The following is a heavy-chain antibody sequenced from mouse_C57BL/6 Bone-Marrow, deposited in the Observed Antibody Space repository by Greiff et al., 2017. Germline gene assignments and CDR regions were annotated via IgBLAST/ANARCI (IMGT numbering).Heavy chain of an antibody. CDR1: GFTFSDYG. J-gene: IGHJ4*01. CDR2: ISNLAYSI. Sequence: EVMLVESGGGLVQPGGSLKLSCAASGFTFSDYGMAWVRQAPRKGPEWVAFISNLAYSIYYADTVTGRFTISRENAKNTLYLEMSSLRSEDTAMYYCARGYDYAMDYWGQGTSVTVSS. V-gene: IGHV5-15*01. D-gene: IGHD1-2*01. CDR3: ARGYDYAMDY.